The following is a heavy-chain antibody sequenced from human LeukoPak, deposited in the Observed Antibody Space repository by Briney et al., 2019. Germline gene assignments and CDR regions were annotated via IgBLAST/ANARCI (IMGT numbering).Heavy chain of an antibody. V-gene: IGHV3-23*01. CDR1: GFTFSSYA. Sequence: PGGSLRLSCAASGFTFSSYAMSWVRQAPGKGLEWVSAISGSGGSTYYADSVKGRFAISRDNSKNTLYLQMNSLRAEDTAVYYCAKDSAVAGTGDYWGQGTLVTVSS. D-gene: IGHD6-19*01. J-gene: IGHJ4*02. CDR3: AKDSAVAGTGDY. CDR2: ISGSGGST.